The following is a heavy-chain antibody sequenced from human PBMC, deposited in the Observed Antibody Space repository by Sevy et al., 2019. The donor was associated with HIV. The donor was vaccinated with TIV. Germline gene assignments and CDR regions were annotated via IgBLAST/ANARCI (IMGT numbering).Heavy chain of an antibody. CDR3: ARGAGDPVGALDI. Sequence: GGSLKLSCAASGFTFNLYSMNYVRQVPGRGLEWVSSISSTSSYIFYGASVEGRFPISRANTENSLYLQMNSLRAEDTDVDDCARGAGDPVGALDIWGQGTMVTVSS. CDR1: GFTFNLYS. J-gene: IGHJ3*02. CDR2: ISSTSSYI. V-gene: IGHV3-21*04. D-gene: IGHD4-17*01.